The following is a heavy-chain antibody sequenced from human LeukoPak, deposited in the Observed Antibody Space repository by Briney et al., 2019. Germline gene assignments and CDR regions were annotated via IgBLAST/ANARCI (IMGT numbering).Heavy chain of an antibody. CDR1: GFTFSSYS. CDR2: ISSSSSYI. D-gene: IGHD3-22*01. V-gene: IGHV3-21*01. J-gene: IGHJ4*02. Sequence: GGSLRLSCAASGFTFSSYSMNWVRQAPGKGLEWVSSISSSSSYIYYADSVKGRVTISRDNAKNSLYLQMNSLRAEDTAVYYCARLDSSGYYTPDYWGQGTLVTVSS. CDR3: ARLDSSGYYTPDY.